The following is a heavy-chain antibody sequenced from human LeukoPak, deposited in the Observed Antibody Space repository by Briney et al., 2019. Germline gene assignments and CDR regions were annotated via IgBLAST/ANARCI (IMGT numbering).Heavy chain of an antibody. Sequence: SETLSLTCAVYGGSYSGYYWSWIRQPPGKGLEWIGEINHSGSTNYNPSLKSRVTISVDTSKNQFSLKLSSVTAAYTAVYYCARGWAYGPYFDYWGQGTLVTVSS. CDR3: ARGWAYGPYFDY. V-gene: IGHV4-34*01. CDR1: GGSYSGYY. CDR2: INHSGST. D-gene: IGHD3-10*01. J-gene: IGHJ4*02.